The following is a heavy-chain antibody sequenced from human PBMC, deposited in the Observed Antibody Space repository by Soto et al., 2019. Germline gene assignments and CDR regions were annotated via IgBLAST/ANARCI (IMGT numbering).Heavy chain of an antibody. CDR1: GGSISSSSYY. D-gene: IGHD6-13*01. CDR3: AMPGYSTLTGEIDY. Sequence: QLQLQESGPGLVKPSETLSLTCTVSGGSISSSSYYWGWIRQPPGKGLEWIGSIYYSGSTYYNPSLKSRVTISVDTSTNPFSLKLSSVTAADTAVYYCAMPGYSTLTGEIDYWGQGTLVTVSS. V-gene: IGHV4-39*01. J-gene: IGHJ4*02. CDR2: IYYSGST.